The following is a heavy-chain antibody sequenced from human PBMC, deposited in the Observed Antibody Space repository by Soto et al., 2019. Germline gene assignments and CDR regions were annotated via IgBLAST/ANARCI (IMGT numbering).Heavy chain of an antibody. CDR1: GGSFTGNY. D-gene: IGHD5-18*01. CDR2: INHSGST. J-gene: IGHJ5*02. V-gene: IGHV4-34*01. CDR3: AKSRGYSYGYWFDP. Sequence: PSETLSLTCAVSGGSFTGNYWIWIRQPPGKGLEWIGEINHSGSTNYNTSLKSRVTISLDLSKNQFSLKLTSVTAADTAVYYCAKSRGYSYGYWFDPWGKGTLVTVSS.